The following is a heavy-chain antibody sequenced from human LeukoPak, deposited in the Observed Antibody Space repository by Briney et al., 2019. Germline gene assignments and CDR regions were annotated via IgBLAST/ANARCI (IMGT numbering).Heavy chain of an antibody. Sequence: ASVTVSCTASGGTFSSYAISWVRQAPGQGLEWMGGIIPIFGTANYAQKFQGRVTITTDESTSTAYMELSSLRSEDTAVYYCARASDSNYDMDYYYYYMDVWGKGTTVTVSS. D-gene: IGHD4-11*01. J-gene: IGHJ6*03. CDR3: ARASDSNYDMDYYYYYMDV. CDR2: IIPIFGTA. CDR1: GGTFSSYA. V-gene: IGHV1-69*05.